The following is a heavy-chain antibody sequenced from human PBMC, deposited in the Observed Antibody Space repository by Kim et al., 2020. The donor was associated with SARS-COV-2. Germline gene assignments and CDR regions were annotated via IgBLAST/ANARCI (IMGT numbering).Heavy chain of an antibody. V-gene: IGHV4-59*09. CDR3: ARGEATGGFDY. CDR2: T. Sequence: TNYTPSLKSRVTISVDTSKNQFSLKLSSVTAADTAVYYCARGEATGGFDYWGQGTLVTVSS. J-gene: IGHJ4*02. D-gene: IGHD2-8*02.